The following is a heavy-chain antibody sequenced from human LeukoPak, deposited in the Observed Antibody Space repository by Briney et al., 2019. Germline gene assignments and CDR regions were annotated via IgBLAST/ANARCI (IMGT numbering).Heavy chain of an antibody. J-gene: IGHJ4*02. CDR3: ARERNFYYFDY. CDR2: ITGDCNYI. CDR1: GVTFNDYT. D-gene: IGHD3-3*01. Sequence: AGGSLRLSCAASGVTFNDYTMTWVRQAPGKGLEWVSSITGDCNYIFYADSVKGRFTISRDNAQNSLFLELNSLRGEDTAVYYCARERNFYYFDYWGQGALVTVSS. V-gene: IGHV3-21*01.